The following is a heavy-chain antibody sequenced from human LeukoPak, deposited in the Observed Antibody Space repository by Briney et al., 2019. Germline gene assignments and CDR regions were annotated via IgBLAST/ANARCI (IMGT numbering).Heavy chain of an antibody. J-gene: IGHJ5*02. V-gene: IGHV3-23*01. CDR1: GFTFSSYA. Sequence: GGSLRLSCAASGFTFSSYAMSWVRQAPGKGLEWVSGISGSGGSTYYADSVKGRFTISRDNSKNTLYLQMNSLRAEDTAVYYCAKAGRIVVVVAATPFDPWGQGTLVTVSS. CDR3: AKAGRIVVVVAATPFDP. D-gene: IGHD2-15*01. CDR2: ISGSGGST.